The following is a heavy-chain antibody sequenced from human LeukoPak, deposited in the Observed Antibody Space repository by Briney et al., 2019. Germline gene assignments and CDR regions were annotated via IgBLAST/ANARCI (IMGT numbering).Heavy chain of an antibody. CDR2: LSGSGGST. J-gene: IGHJ4*02. Sequence: PGGSLRLSCAASGFTFSTYGMSWARQAPGKGLEWVSTLSGSGGSTYYADSVKGRFTISRDSSKNTLYLQMNSLRAEDTAVYYRAKGGLYYFDYWGQGTLVTVSS. V-gene: IGHV3-23*01. D-gene: IGHD4/OR15-4a*01. CDR1: GFTFSTYG. CDR3: AKGGLYYFDY.